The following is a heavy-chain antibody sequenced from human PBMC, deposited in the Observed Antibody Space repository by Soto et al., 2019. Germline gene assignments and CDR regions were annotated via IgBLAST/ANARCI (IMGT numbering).Heavy chain of an antibody. Sequence: EVQLLESGGGLVQPGGSLRLSCAASGFTFSSYAMSWVRQAPGKGLEWVSAISGSGGSTYYADSVRGRFTISRDNSKNTLYLQMNSLRAADTAVYYCAKYYRTFGGLGYMDVWGKGTTVTVSS. CDR3: AKYYRTFGGLGYMDV. CDR1: GFTFSSYA. V-gene: IGHV3-23*01. J-gene: IGHJ6*03. CDR2: ISGSGGST. D-gene: IGHD3-10*01.